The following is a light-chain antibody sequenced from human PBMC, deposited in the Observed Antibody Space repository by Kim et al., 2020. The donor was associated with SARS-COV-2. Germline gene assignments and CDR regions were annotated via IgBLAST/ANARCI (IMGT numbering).Light chain of an antibody. CDR2: LNSDGSH. CDR1: SGHSSYA. CDR3: QTWGTGIQV. J-gene: IGLJ2*01. Sequence: QPVLTQSPSASASLGPSVKLTCTLSSGHSSYAIAWHQQQPEKGPRYLMKLNSDGSHSKGDGIPDRFSGSSSGAARYLTISSLQSEDEADYYCQTWGTGIQVFGGGTQLTVL. V-gene: IGLV4-69*01.